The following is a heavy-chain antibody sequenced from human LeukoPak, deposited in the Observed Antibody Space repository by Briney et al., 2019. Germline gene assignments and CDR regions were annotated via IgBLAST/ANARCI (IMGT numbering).Heavy chain of an antibody. J-gene: IGHJ5*02. D-gene: IGHD3-10*01. CDR2: ISAHNGNT. CDR1: GYTFTSYG. CDR3: ARDAYYGSGSYYPSP. Sequence: ASVKVSCTASGYTFTSYGISWVRQAPGQGLEWMGWISAHNGNTNYAQKLQGRVTMTTDTSTSTAYMELRSLRSDDTAVYYCARDAYYGSGSYYPSPWGQGTLVTVSS. V-gene: IGHV1-18*04.